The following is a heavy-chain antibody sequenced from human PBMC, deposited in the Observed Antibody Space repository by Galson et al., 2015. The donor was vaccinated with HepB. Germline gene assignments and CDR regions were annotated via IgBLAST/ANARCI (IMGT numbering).Heavy chain of an antibody. Sequence: SLRLSCAASGFTFSSYAMHWVRQAPGKGLEWVAVISYDGSNKYYADSVKGRFTISRDNSKNTLYLQMNSLRAEDTAVYYCARDLMMVVAAPIGFDYWGQGTLVTVSS. CDR1: GFTFSSYA. D-gene: IGHD2-15*01. V-gene: IGHV3-30*04. CDR3: ARDLMMVVAAPIGFDY. CDR2: ISYDGSNK. J-gene: IGHJ4*02.